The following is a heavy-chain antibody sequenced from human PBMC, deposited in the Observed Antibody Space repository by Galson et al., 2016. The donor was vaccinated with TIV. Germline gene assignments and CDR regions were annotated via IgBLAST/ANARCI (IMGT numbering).Heavy chain of an antibody. CDR2: IKSKAAGGAT. J-gene: IGHJ4*02. Sequence: SLRLSCAASGFTFSDAWMTWVRQAPGKGLEWVGRIKSKAAGGATDYGAPVKGRFTISRDDSGSTLYLQMSSLKTEDTALYFCVRDRPSEDYYGDWGQGALVTVSS. V-gene: IGHV3-15*05. CDR3: VRDRPSEDYYGD. CDR1: GFTFSDAW. D-gene: IGHD2-15*01.